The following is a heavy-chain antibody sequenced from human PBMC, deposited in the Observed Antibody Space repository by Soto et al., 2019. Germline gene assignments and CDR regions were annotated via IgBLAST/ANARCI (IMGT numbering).Heavy chain of an antibody. CDR2: ISAYSGDT. CDR3: ARPSGSYGDYAWSLKY. CDR1: GYPFTGYS. J-gene: IGHJ4*02. Sequence: QIQLVQSGAEVKKPGASVKVSCKASGYPFTGYSVGWVRQAPGQAPEWMGWISAYSGDTYYAQRFQDRLTMTTDASTSTAYMDLRSLRSDDTAVYYCARPSGSYGDYAWSLKYWGQGTLVTVSS. D-gene: IGHD4-17*01. V-gene: IGHV1-18*01.